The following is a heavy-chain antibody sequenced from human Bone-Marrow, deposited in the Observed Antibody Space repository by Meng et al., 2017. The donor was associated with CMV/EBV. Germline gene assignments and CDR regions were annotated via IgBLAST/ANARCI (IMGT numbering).Heavy chain of an antibody. Sequence: GESLRLSCAASGFTFSSYGMHWVRQAPGKGLEWVAFIRYDGSNKYYADSVKGRFTISRDNSKNTLYLQMNSLRAEDTAVYYCARGRIQLYYYYYYGMDVWGQGTTVTVSS. D-gene: IGHD5-18*01. CDR1: GFTFSSYG. J-gene: IGHJ6*02. CDR3: ARGRIQLYYYYYYGMDV. CDR2: IRYDGSNK. V-gene: IGHV3-30*02.